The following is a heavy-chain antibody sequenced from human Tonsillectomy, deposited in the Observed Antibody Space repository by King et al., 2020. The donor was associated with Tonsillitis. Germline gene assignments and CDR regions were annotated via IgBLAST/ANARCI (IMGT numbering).Heavy chain of an antibody. Sequence: VQLVESGGGVVQPGRSLRLSCAASGFSFSSYGMHWVRQAPGKGLEWVAVISYDGSNKYYADSVKGRFTISRDNSKNTVYLQMNSLGAEDSAVFYCAKDLLRSYFYDTGAGVFAYWGHGTLVTVAS. CDR2: ISYDGSNK. CDR3: AKDLLRSYFYDTGAGVFAY. J-gene: IGHJ4*01. V-gene: IGHV3-30*18. D-gene: IGHD3-22*01. CDR1: GFSFSSYG.